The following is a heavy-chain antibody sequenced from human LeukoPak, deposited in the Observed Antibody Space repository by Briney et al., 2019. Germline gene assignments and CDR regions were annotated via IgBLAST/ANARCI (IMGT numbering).Heavy chain of an antibody. CDR2: ICGSGGFT. CDR3: AKAGLCSGDSCYYFDY. D-gene: IGHD2-15*01. V-gene: IGHV3-23*01. Sequence: PGGSLRLSCAASGFTFSTYAMRWVRQAPGKGLEWVSAICGSGGFTVYADSVKGRFTVSRDNSKNTLYLQMNSLRAEDTAIYYCAKAGLCSGDSCYYFDYWGQGTLVTVSS. CDR1: GFTFSTYA. J-gene: IGHJ4*02.